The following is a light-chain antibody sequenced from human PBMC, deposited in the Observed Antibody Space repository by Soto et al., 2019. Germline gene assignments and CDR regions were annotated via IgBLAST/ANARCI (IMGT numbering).Light chain of an antibody. CDR2: RNS. CDR3: AAWDDSLSGVV. V-gene: IGLV1-47*01. Sequence: QTVVTQPPSASGTPGQWVTISCSGSTSNIESNYVYWYQQLPGTAPKLLIYRNSHRPSGVPDRFSGSKSGTSGSLVISGLRSEDEADYYCAAWDDSLSGVVFGGGTKLTVL. CDR1: TSNIESNY. J-gene: IGLJ2*01.